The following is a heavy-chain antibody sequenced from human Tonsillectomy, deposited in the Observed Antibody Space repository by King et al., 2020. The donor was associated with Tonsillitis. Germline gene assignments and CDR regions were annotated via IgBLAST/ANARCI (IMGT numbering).Heavy chain of an antibody. D-gene: IGHD6-6*01. CDR3: ATMKIAARFDY. CDR1: GGSISSGSYY. V-gene: IGHV4-61*02. CDR2: IYTTGST. Sequence: QLQESGPGLVKPSQTLSLTCTVSGGSISSGSYYWSWIRQSAGKGLEWIGRIYTTGSTNCNPSLKSRVTMSVDTSKNQFSLKLSSVTAADTAVYYCATMKIAARFDYWGQGTLVTVSS. J-gene: IGHJ4*02.